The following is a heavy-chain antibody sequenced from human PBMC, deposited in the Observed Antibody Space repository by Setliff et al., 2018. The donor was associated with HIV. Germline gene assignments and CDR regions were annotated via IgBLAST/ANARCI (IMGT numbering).Heavy chain of an antibody. J-gene: IGHJ6*03. D-gene: IGHD2-2*01. CDR1: GYTFSNYT. V-gene: IGHV7-4-1*02. Sequence: ASVKVSCKASGYTFSNYTMNCVRQAPGQGLEWMGWINTNTGISTYAQGFTGRFVFSLDTSVNTAYLQISSLKAEDTVVYYCARVGGGVPAGKWYMDVWGKGTTVTSP. CDR2: INTNTGIS. CDR3: ARVGGGVPAGKWYMDV.